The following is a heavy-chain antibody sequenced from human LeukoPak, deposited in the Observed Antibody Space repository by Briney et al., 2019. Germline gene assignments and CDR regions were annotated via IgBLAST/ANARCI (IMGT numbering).Heavy chain of an antibody. D-gene: IGHD3-9*01. V-gene: IGHV1-69*04. CDR1: GGTFSSYA. CDR2: IIPILGIA. J-gene: IGHJ4*02. Sequence: SVKISCKASGGTFSSYAISWVRQAPGQGLEWMGRIIPILGIANYAQKFQGRITITADKSTSTAYMELSSLRSEDTAVYYCARDWRNYDILTGYLSWGQGTLVTVSS. CDR3: ARDWRNYDILTGYLS.